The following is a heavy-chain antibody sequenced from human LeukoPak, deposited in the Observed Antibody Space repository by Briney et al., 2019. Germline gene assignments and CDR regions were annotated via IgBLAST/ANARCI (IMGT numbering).Heavy chain of an antibody. J-gene: IGHJ4*02. CDR3: ARDQRSYYGFWSGYYPFDY. V-gene: IGHV1-69*13. D-gene: IGHD3-3*01. CDR1: GGTFSSYA. CDR2: IIPIFGTA. Sequence: EASVKVSCKASGGTFSSYAISWVRQAPGQGLEWMGGIIPIFGTANYAQKFQGRVTITADESTSTAYMELSSLRSEDTAVYYCARDQRSYYGFWSGYYPFDYWGQGTLVTVSS.